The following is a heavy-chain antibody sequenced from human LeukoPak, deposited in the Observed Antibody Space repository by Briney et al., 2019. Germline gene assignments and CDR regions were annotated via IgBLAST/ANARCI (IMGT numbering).Heavy chain of an antibody. V-gene: IGHV3-30-3*01. Sequence: PGGSLRLSCAASGFTFRAHSMHWVRQTPGKGLEWVAFTSYDGSEKYYGDSVKGRFTISRDNSKNTLYLEVSTLRAEDAAVYYCTRNPEMQYWFDPWGQGTLVTVSS. CDR2: TSYDGSEK. J-gene: IGHJ5*02. CDR3: TRNPEMQYWFDP. CDR1: GFTFRAHS. D-gene: IGHD2/OR15-2a*01.